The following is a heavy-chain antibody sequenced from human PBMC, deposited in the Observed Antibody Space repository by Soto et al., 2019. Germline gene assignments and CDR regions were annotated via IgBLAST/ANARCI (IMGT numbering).Heavy chain of an antibody. Sequence: QITLKESGPTLVKPTQTLTLTCTFSGFSVSTGGVGVAWIRQPPGKALEWLALIYWDDDKRYSPFLQSRVTIXKXXSNTQVVLTVTNMDPVDTATYYCAHKGGRGAGMDVWGQGTTITVSS. CDR2: IYWDDDK. V-gene: IGHV2-5*02. CDR3: AHKGGRGAGMDV. CDR1: GFSVSTGGVG. D-gene: IGHD2-15*01. J-gene: IGHJ6*02.